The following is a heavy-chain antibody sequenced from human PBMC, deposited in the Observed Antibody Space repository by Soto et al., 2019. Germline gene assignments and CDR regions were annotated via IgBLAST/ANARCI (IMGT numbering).Heavy chain of an antibody. CDR1: GYTFNSYA. J-gene: IGHJ4*02. CDR3: ARVLVGATPVDY. V-gene: IGHV1-3*01. Sequence: GASVKVSCKASGYTFNSYAMHWVRQAPGQRLEWMGWINAGNGNTKYSQKFQGRVTITRDTSASTAYMELSSLRSEDTAVYYCARVLVGATPVDYWGQGTLVTVSS. D-gene: IGHD1-26*01. CDR2: INAGNGNT.